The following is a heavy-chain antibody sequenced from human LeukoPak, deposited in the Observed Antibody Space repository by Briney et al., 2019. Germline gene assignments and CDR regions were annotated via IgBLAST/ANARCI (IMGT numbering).Heavy chain of an antibody. Sequence: GGSLRLSCAASGFTFSSYAMNWVRQVPGKGLEWVSAISGSGGNTNYADSVKGRFTISRDNSKNTLYLQMDSLRVEDTAVYHCARDRSQHYFDYWGQGALVTVSS. CDR1: GFTFSSYA. V-gene: IGHV3-23*01. CDR3: ARDRSQHYFDY. J-gene: IGHJ4*02. D-gene: IGHD5-18*01. CDR2: ISGSGGNT.